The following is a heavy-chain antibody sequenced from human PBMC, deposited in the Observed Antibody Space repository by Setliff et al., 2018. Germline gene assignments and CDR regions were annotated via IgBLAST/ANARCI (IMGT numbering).Heavy chain of an antibody. Sequence: SETLSLTCTVSGGSISSYYWSWIRQPAGKGLEWIGRIYTSGSTNYNPSLKSRVTMSVDTSKNQFSLELSSVTAADTAVYYCARSYYNFWSGYYRVNWFDPWGQGTLVTVSS. CDR3: ARSYYNFWSGYYRVNWFDP. CDR2: IYTSGST. J-gene: IGHJ5*02. CDR1: GGSISSYY. V-gene: IGHV4-4*07. D-gene: IGHD3-3*01.